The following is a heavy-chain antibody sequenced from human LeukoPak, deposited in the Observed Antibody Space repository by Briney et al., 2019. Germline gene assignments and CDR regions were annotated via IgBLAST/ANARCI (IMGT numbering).Heavy chain of an antibody. CDR3: VRAVAGAFDY. CDR2: INSDGSTA. J-gene: IGHJ4*02. Sequence: HPGGSLRLSCAASGFTFSSYWMHWVRQAPGKGLVWVSRINSDGSTASCADSVKGRFIISRDNAKNTLYLRMNSLRAEDTAVYYCVRAVAGAFDYWGQGTLVTVSS. CDR1: GFTFSSYW. V-gene: IGHV3-74*01. D-gene: IGHD6-19*01.